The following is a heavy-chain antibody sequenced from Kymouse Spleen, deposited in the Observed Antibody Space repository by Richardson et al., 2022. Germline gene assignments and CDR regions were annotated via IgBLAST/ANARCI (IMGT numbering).Heavy chain of an antibody. Sequence: QVQLVESGGGVVQPGRSLRLSCAASGFTFSSYGMHWVRQAPGKGLEWVAVIWYDGSNKYYADSVKGRFTISRDNSKNTLYLQMNSLRAEDTAVYYCARDEGLELPFDYWGQGTLVTVSS. V-gene: IGHV3-33*01. CDR1: GFTFSSYG. J-gene: IGHJ4*02. CDR3: ARDEGLELPFDY. D-gene: IGHD1-7*01. CDR2: IWYDGSNK.